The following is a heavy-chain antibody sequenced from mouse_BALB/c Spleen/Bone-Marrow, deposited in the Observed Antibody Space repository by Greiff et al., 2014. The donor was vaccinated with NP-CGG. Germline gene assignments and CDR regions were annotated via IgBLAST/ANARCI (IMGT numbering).Heavy chain of an antibody. Sequence: QVHVKQSGAELARPGASVKMSCKASGYTFTSYTMHWVKQRPGQGLEWIGYINPSSGYTNYNQKLKDKATLTADKSSSTAYMQLSSLTSEDSVVYYCARSYYDYDRAWFACWGQGTLVTVSA. CDR1: GYTFTSYT. CDR3: ARSYYDYDRAWFAC. V-gene: IGHV1-4*01. D-gene: IGHD2-4*01. CDR2: INPSSGYT. J-gene: IGHJ3*01.